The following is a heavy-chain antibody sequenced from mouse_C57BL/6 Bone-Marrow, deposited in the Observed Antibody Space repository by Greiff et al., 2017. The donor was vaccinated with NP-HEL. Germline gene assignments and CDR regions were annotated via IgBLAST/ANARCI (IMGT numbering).Heavy chain of an antibody. J-gene: IGHJ2*01. CDR2: IYPGDGDT. Sequence: VKLMESGAELVKPGASVKISCKASGYAFSSYWMNWVKQRPGKGLEWIGQIYPGDGDTNYNGKFKGKATLTADKSSSTAYMQLSSLTSEDSAVYFCAREGTTGAFDYWGQGTTLTVSS. CDR3: AREGTTGAFDY. V-gene: IGHV1-80*01. D-gene: IGHD1-1*01. CDR1: GYAFSSYW.